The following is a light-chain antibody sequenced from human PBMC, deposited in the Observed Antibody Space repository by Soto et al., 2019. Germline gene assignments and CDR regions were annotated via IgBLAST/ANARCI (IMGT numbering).Light chain of an antibody. Sequence: QPVLTQPPSVSGAPGQRVTISCTGSSSNIGAGYDVHWYQQLPGTAPKLLIYGNSNRPSWVPDRFSGSKSGTSASLAITGLQAEDEADYYCQSYDSSLSGYYVFGTGTKLTVL. CDR3: QSYDSSLSGYYV. CDR2: GNS. V-gene: IGLV1-40*01. J-gene: IGLJ1*01. CDR1: SSNIGAGYD.